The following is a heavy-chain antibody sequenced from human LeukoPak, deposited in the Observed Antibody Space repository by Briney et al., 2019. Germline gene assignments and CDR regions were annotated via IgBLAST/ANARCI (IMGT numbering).Heavy chain of an antibody. CDR1: GYMVSDYY. V-gene: IGHV1-2*02. CDR3: ARVRDNACDY. J-gene: IGHJ4*02. D-gene: IGHD2-2*01. Sequence: ASVTVSCKTSGYMVSDYYMHWVRQAPGQGLEWMGWLRGDTGDTDSPQKFKGRVTMTRDTATNTAYMQLSRLTYDDTAMYSCARVRDNACDYWGQGTLVTVSS. CDR2: LRGDTGDT.